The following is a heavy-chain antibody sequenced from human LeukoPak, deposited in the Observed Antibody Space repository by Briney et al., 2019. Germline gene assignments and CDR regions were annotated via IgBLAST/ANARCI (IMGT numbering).Heavy chain of an antibody. V-gene: IGHV4-38-2*02. Sequence: SETLSLTCTVSGYSISSGYYWGWIRQPPGKGLEWIGSIYHSGSTYYNPFLKSRVTISVDTSKNQFSLKPSSVTAADTAVYYRARDTVTTLGYFDYWGQGTLVTVSS. J-gene: IGHJ4*02. CDR1: GYSISSGYY. CDR2: IYHSGST. CDR3: ARDTVTTLGYFDY. D-gene: IGHD4-11*01.